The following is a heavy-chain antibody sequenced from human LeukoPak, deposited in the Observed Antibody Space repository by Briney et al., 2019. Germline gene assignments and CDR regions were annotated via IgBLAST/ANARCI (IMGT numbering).Heavy chain of an antibody. V-gene: IGHV3-30*02. CDR3: AKFTIFGRGYMDV. CDR1: GFTFSSYG. D-gene: IGHD3-3*01. Sequence: GGSLRLSCAASGFTFSSYGMHWVRQAPGKGLEWVAFTRYDGSNKYYADSVKGRFTISRDNSKNTLYLQMNSLRAEDTAVYYCAKFTIFGRGYMDVWGKGTTVTVSS. CDR2: TRYDGSNK. J-gene: IGHJ6*03.